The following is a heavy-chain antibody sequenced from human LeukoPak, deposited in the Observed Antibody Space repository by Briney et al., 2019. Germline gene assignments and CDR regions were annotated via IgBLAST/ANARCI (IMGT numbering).Heavy chain of an antibody. CDR3: ARDRAYCTGGTCYSVHNYYGMDV. V-gene: IGHV3-74*01. CDR2: INNGGSST. CDR1: GFTFSSYW. D-gene: IGHD2-15*01. Sequence: PGGSLRLSCAASGFTFSSYWMHWVRQAPGKGLVWVSRINNGGSSTTYVDSVKGRFTISRDNAKNTLYLQLNSLRAEDTAVYYCARDRAYCTGGTCYSVHNYYGMDVWGQGTTVTVSS. J-gene: IGHJ6*02.